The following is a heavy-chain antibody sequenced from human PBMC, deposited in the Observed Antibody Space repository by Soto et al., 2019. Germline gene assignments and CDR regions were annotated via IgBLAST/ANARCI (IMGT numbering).Heavy chain of an antibody. CDR2: TYYRSKWYN. V-gene: IGHV6-1*01. Sequence: SQTLSLTCAISGDSVSSNSAAWNWIRQSPSRGLEWLGRTYYRSKWYNDYAVSVKSRITINPDTSKNQFSLQLNSVTPEDTAVYYCARVPRITGTTDPEYYFDYWGQGTLVTVSS. CDR1: GDSVSSNSAA. J-gene: IGHJ4*02. D-gene: IGHD1-20*01. CDR3: ARVPRITGTTDPEYYFDY.